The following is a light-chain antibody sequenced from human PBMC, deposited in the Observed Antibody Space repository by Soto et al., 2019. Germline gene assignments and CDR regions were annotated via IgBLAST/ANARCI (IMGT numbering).Light chain of an antibody. CDR1: SSDLGIYNY. CDR2: EVT. V-gene: IGLV2-14*01. J-gene: IGLJ1*01. CDR3: SSYTTSSTRV. Sequence: ALAQPASVSGSPGQSIAISCSGSSSDLGIYNYVSWYQQHPGKVPKLIIFEVTNRPSGVSNRFSGSKSGNTASLTISGLQAEDEADYYCSSYTTSSTRVFGTGTKVTVL.